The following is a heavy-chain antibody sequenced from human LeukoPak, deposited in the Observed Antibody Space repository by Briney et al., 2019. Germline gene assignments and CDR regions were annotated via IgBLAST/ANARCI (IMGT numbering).Heavy chain of an antibody. CDR1: GGSIDITNY. CDR3: TRENRPFCPFAY. Sequence: SETLALTCGVYGGSIDITNYWSWVRQAPGKGLEWIGEISHSGTTNYNPSLRSRVTMFLDRANNQFSLSLTSVTAADSAVYYCTRENRPFCPFAYWGQGVLVTVSS. D-gene: IGHD2/OR15-2a*01. J-gene: IGHJ4*02. V-gene: IGHV4-4*02. CDR2: ISHSGTT.